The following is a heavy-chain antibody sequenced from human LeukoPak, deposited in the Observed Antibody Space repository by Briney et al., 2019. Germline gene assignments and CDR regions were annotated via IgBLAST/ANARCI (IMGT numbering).Heavy chain of an antibody. V-gene: IGHV3-23*01. J-gene: IGHJ4*02. CDR2: ISGSGGST. D-gene: IGHD6-6*01. Sequence: GGSLRLSCAASGFTFSSYAMSWVRQAPEKGLGWVSAISGSGGSTYYADSVKGRFTISRDNSKNTLYLQMNSLRAEDTAVYYCAKVSSSSPYFDYWGQGTLVTVSS. CDR3: AKVSSSSPYFDY. CDR1: GFTFSSYA.